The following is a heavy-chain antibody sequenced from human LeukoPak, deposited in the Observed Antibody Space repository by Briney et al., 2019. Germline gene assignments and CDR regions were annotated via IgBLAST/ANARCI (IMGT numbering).Heavy chain of an antibody. J-gene: IGHJ4*01. CDR1: GGSLSGHY. Sequence: KTSETLSLICSVSGGSLSGHYWSWFRQPPGKGLQWIGYFYYSGSTNYHPSLKSRVTISVDTSKNQFSLKVNSVTSADTAVYYCARGEGEGYYVNFFDYWGHGNFVTVSS. CDR2: FYYSGST. V-gene: IGHV4-59*11. CDR3: ARGEGEGYYVNFFDY. D-gene: IGHD2/OR15-2a*01.